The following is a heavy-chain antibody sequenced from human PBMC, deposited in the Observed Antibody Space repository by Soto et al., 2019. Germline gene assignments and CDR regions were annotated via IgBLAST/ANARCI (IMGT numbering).Heavy chain of an antibody. Sequence: SVKVSCKASGGTFSSYTISWVRQAPGQGLEWMGRIIPILGIANYAQKFQGRVTITADKSTSTAYMELSSLRSEDTAVYYCARGGVVVPAATVFDYWGQRTLVTVST. CDR2: IIPILGIA. CDR3: ARGGVVVPAATVFDY. J-gene: IGHJ4*02. V-gene: IGHV1-69*02. D-gene: IGHD2-2*01. CDR1: GGTFSSYT.